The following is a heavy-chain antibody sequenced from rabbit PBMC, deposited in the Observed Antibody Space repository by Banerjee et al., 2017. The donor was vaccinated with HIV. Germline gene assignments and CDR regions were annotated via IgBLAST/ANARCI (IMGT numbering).Heavy chain of an antibody. CDR2: IYAGSVDST. V-gene: IGHV1S40*01. CDR1: GFSFSSSYW. Sequence: QSLEESGGDLVKPGASLTLTCTASGFSFSSSYWVCWVRQAPGKGLEWIACIYAGSVDSTYYASWAKGRFTISKTSSTTVTLQMISLTAADTATYFCARGSAGYAGYGYNLWGPGTLVTVS. CDR3: ARGSAGYAGYGYNL. D-gene: IGHD7-1*01. J-gene: IGHJ4*01.